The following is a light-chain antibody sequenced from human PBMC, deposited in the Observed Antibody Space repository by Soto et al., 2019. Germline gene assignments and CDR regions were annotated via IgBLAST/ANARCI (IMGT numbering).Light chain of an antibody. V-gene: IGKV1-8*01. CDR3: QQYYSYPQT. CDR2: AAS. Sequence: AIRMTQSPSSLSASTGDRVTITCRASQGISSHLAWYQQKPGKAPKLLIYAASTLQSGVPSRFSGSGSGTAFTLTISHLQSEDFAAYYCQQYYSYPQTFGQGTKVDFK. J-gene: IGKJ1*01. CDR1: QGISSH.